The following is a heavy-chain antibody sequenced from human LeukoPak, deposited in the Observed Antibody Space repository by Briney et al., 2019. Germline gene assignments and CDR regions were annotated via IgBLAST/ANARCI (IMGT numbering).Heavy chain of an antibody. CDR2: ISYDGSNK. J-gene: IGHJ6*02. V-gene: IGHV3-30-3*01. CDR3: ARGHRCGVRSAMDV. CDR1: GFTFSSYA. Sequence: GGSLRLSCAASGFTFSSYAMHWVRQAPGKGLEWVAVISYDGSNKYYADSVKGRFTISRDNSKNTLYLQMNSLRAEDTAVYYCARGHRCGVRSAMDVWGQGTTVTVSS. D-gene: IGHD3-10*01.